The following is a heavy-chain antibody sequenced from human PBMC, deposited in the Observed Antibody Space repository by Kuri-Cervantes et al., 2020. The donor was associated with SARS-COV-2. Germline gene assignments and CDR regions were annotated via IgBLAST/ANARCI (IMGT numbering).Heavy chain of an antibody. CDR2: ISWNSGSI. CDR1: GFTFDDYG. V-gene: IGHV3-9*01. J-gene: IGHJ1*01. D-gene: IGHD2-2*02. CDR3: AIEIGYCSSTSCYKYFQH. Sequence: GGSLRLSCAASGFTFDDYGMSWVRQAPGKGLEWVSGISWNSGSIGYADSVKGRFTISRDNAKNSLYLQMNSLRAEDTALYYCAIEIGYCSSTSCYKYFQHWGQGTLVTVSS.